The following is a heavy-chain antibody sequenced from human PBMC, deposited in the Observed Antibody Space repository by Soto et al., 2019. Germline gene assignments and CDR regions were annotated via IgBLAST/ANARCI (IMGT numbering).Heavy chain of an antibody. CDR1: GDSVSSNSAA. CDR3: ARDFLFGYSGSFWGVFDI. D-gene: IGHD1-26*01. Sequence: PAQTLSLTCAISGDSVSSNSAAWNWIRQSPSRGLEWLGRTYYRSKWYNDYAVSVKSRITINPDTSKNQFSLQLNSVTPEDTAVYYCARDFLFGYSGSFWGVFDIWGQGTMDIVSS. J-gene: IGHJ3*02. V-gene: IGHV6-1*01. CDR2: TYYRSKWYN.